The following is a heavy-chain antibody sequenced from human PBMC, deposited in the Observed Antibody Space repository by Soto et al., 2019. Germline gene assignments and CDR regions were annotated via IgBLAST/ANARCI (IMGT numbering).Heavy chain of an antibody. D-gene: IGHD2-2*03. CDR1: GDSISSYY. CDR3: AREGNLGRWIQPLDS. J-gene: IGHJ4*02. CDR2: IHYNGNT. V-gene: IGHV4-59*01. Sequence: SETLSLTCAVSGDSISSYYCMWIRQPPGKGLEWIGNIHYNGNTKYSPSLKSRVTMSVDTSKNHFSLKLISVTTADTAVYFCAREGNLGRWIQPLDSWGQGALVTVSS.